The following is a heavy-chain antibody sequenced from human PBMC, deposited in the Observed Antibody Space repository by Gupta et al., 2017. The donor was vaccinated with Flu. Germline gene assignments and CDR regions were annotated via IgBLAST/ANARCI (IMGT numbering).Heavy chain of an antibody. CDR1: GFRFSSYS. CDR3: ARTWDSRGSQDY. CDR2: ISSSSSYI. J-gene: IGHJ4*02. V-gene: IGHV3-21*06. Sequence: EVQLVESGGGLVKPGGSLRLSCAASGFRFSSYSMNWVRQVPGKGLEWVSFISSSSSYIYHADSLKCRFTISRDNAKNSLYLQMNNLRVEDTAVYYCARTWDSRGSQDYWGQGTLVTVSS. D-gene: IGHD3-22*01.